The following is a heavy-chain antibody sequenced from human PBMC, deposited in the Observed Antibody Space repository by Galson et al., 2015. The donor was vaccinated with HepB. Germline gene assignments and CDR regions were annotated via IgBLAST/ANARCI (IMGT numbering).Heavy chain of an antibody. CDR2: IKQDGSEK. CDR3: ARGKWELPYEYYDYGMDV. CDR1: GFTFSSYW. V-gene: IGHV3-7*03. J-gene: IGHJ6*02. D-gene: IGHD1-26*01. Sequence: SLRLSCAASGFTFSSYWMSWVRQAPGKGLEWVANIKQDGSEKYYVDSVKGRFTISRDNAKNSLYLQMNSLRAEDTAVYYCARGKWELPYEYYDYGMDVWGQGNPGHRLL.